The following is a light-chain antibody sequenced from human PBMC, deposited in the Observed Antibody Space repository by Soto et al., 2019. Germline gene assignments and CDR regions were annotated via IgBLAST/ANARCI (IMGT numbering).Light chain of an antibody. V-gene: IGKV3-20*01. CDR3: QQYGRSPLVT. CDR2: GAS. J-gene: IGKJ5*01. CDR1: QSVSSSY. Sequence: EIVLTQSPGNLSLSPGERATLSCRASQSVSSSYLAWYQQKPGQAPRLLIYGASSRATGIPDRFSGSGSGTDFTLTISRLEPEDFAMYYCQQYGRSPLVTFGQGTRLEIK.